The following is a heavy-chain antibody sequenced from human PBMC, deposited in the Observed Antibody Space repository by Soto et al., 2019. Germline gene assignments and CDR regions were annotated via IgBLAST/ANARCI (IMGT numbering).Heavy chain of an antibody. J-gene: IGHJ4*02. CDR2: ISGSGGST. V-gene: IGHV3-23*01. CDR1: GFTFSSYA. CDR3: AKGGHRSEWGCSITWGPCEALPGY. D-gene: IGHD2-15*01. Sequence: PGGSLRLSCAASGFTFSSYAMSWVRQAPGKGLEWVSAISGSGGSTYYADSVKGRFTISRDNSKNTLYLQMNSLRAEDTAVYYCAKGGHRSEWGCSITWGPCEALPGYWGQGTLVTVSS.